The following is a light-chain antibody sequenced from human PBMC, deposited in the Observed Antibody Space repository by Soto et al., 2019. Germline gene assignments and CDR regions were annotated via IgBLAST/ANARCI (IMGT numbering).Light chain of an antibody. J-gene: IGKJ1*01. CDR1: QSVGSD. CDR3: QQYGSSPPT. V-gene: IGKV3-20*01. CDR2: GAS. Sequence: EIVMTQSPATLSVSPGERATLSCRASQSVGSDLAWYQQKPGQAPRLLIYGASSRATGIPDRFSGSGSGTDFTLTINRLEPEDFALYYCQQYGSSPPTFGQGTKVDIK.